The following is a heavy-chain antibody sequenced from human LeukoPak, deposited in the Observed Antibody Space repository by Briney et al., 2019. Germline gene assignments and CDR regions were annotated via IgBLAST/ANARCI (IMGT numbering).Heavy chain of an antibody. D-gene: IGHD2-2*01. CDR2: INHSGST. J-gene: IGHJ4*02. V-gene: IGHV4-34*01. CDR3: ARYRTYCSSTSCYLYYFDY. Sequence: SETLSLTCAVYGGSFSGYYWSWIRQPPGKGLEWIGEINHSGSTNYNPSLKSRVTISVDTSKNQFSLKLSSVTAADTAVYYCARYRTYCSSTSCYLYYFDYWGQGTLVTASS. CDR1: GGSFSGYY.